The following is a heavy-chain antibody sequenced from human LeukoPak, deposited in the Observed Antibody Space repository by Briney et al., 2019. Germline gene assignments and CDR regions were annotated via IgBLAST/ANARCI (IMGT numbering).Heavy chain of an antibody. CDR1: GASVSRYC. Sequence: SETLSLTCTVSGASVSRYCWNWIRQPAGKGLEWIGRIYNGGSTNYNPSLESRVTISLDRSKNQFSLKLTSVTAADTAVYYCAKSISLDFEYWGQGILVTVSA. CDR2: IYNGGST. V-gene: IGHV4-4*07. CDR3: AKSISLDFEY. J-gene: IGHJ4*02. D-gene: IGHD2-2*02.